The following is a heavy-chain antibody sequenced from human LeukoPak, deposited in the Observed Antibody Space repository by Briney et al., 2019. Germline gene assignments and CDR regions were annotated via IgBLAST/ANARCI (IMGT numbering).Heavy chain of an antibody. J-gene: IGHJ4*02. CDR3: GRIIPSGSSTYGTYFDY. CDR2: INWDGGRT. CDR1: GFTFDDYG. D-gene: IGHD6-6*01. V-gene: IGHV3-20*04. Sequence: GGSLRLSCAASGFTFDDYGMSWVRQAPGKGLEWVSDINWDGGRTGYADSVKGRFTISRDNAKNSLYLQMNSLRAEDTALYYCGRIIPSGSSTYGTYFDYWGQGTLVTVSS.